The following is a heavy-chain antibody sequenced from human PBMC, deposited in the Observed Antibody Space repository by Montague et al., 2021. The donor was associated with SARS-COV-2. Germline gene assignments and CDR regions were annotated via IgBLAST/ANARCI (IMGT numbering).Heavy chain of an antibody. Sequence: SETLSLTCAVYGGSFSGYDWSWIRQPPGKGLEWIGEINHSGSTNYYPSLKSRATISVDTSKNQFSLKLNSVTAADTAAYYCARARYYGSGTSLGMDVWGQGTTVTVSS. J-gene: IGHJ6*02. CDR2: INHSGST. V-gene: IGHV4-34*01. CDR3: ARARYYGSGTSLGMDV. CDR1: GGSFSGYD. D-gene: IGHD3-10*01.